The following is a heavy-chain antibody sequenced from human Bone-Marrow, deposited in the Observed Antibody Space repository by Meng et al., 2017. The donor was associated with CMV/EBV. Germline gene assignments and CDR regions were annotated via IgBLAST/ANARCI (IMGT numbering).Heavy chain of an antibody. Sequence: SETLSLTCAVYGGSFSGYYWSWIRQPPGKGLEWIGSIYYSGSTYYNPSLKSRVTISVDTSKNQFSLKLSSVTAADTAVYYCARVDRSPDYYQLLFQGAFDIWGQGTMVTVSS. CDR1: GGSFSGYY. V-gene: IGHV4-34*01. D-gene: IGHD2-2*01. CDR3: ARVDRSPDYYQLLFQGAFDI. J-gene: IGHJ3*02. CDR2: IYYSGST.